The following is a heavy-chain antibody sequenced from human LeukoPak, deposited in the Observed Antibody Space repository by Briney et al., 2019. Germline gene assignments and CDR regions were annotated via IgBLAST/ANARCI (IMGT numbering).Heavy chain of an antibody. D-gene: IGHD3-22*01. CDR1: GYTFTSYG. Sequence: ASVKVSCKASGYTFTSYGISWVRQAPGQALEWMGWISAYNGNTNYAQKLQGRVTMTTDTSTSTAYMELRSLRSDDTAVYYCARDGGEYYYDSSGYYYAWGQGTLVTVSS. CDR3: ARDGGEYYYDSSGYYYA. J-gene: IGHJ5*02. V-gene: IGHV1-18*01. CDR2: ISAYNGNT.